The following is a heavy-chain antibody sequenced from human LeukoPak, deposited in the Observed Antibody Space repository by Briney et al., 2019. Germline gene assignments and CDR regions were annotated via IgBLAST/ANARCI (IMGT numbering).Heavy chain of an antibody. CDR2: IIPIFGTA. Sequence: ASVKVSCKASGGTFSSYAISWVRQAPGQGLEWMGGIIPIFGTANYAQKFQGRVTITADKSTSTAYMELSSLRSEDTAVYYCARAVSYDFWSGPYYYYYMDVWGKGTTVTVSS. D-gene: IGHD3-3*01. J-gene: IGHJ6*03. V-gene: IGHV1-69*06. CDR3: ARAVSYDFWSGPYYYYYMDV. CDR1: GGTFSSYA.